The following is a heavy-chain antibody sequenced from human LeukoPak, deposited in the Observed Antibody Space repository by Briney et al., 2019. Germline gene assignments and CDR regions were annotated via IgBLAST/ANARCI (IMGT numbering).Heavy chain of an antibody. CDR1: GFTFSSYA. CDR3: AKDRGVVPAALRGSYFDY. V-gene: IGHV3-23*01. CDR2: ISGSGGST. D-gene: IGHD2-2*01. J-gene: IGHJ4*02. Sequence: GGSLRLSCAASGFTFSSYAMSWVRQAPGKGLEWVSAISGSGGSTYYADSVKGRFTISRDNSKNTLYLQMNSLRAEDTAVYYCAKDRGVVPAALRGSYFDYWGQGTLVTVSS.